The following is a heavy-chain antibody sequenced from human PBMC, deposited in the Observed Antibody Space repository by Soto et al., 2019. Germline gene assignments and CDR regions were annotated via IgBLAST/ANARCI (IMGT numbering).Heavy chain of an antibody. J-gene: IGHJ6*02. CDR1: GFTFSNYW. CDR3: ARGGLQHALDV. CDR2: VNNDGTDT. Sequence: EVQLVESGGGLVQPGGSLRLSCAASGFTFSNYWMYWVRQAPGRGLVWVSRVNNDGTDTTHADSVKGRFTISRDNAENTLYLQMNSLRAEDTAVYYCARGGLQHALDVWGQGSTVTVSS. V-gene: IGHV3-74*03. D-gene: IGHD6-13*01.